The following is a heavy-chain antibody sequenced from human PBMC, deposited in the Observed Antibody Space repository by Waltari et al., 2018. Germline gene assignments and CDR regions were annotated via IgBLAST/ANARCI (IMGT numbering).Heavy chain of an antibody. CDR3: ARERDGYNGFDL. CDR2: IGTAGDT. CDR1: GFTFSSYD. D-gene: IGHD5-12*01. V-gene: IGHV3-13*01. J-gene: IGHJ2*01. Sequence: EVQLVESGGGLVQPGGSLRLSCAASGFTFSSYDMHWVRQATGKVLEWVSAIGTAGDTYYPGSVKGRFTISRENAKNSLYLQMNSLRAGDTAVYYCARERDGYNGFDLWGRGTLVTVSS.